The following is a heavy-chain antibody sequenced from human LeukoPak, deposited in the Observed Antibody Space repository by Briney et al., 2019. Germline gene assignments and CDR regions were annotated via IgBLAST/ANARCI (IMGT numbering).Heavy chain of an antibody. J-gene: IGHJ4*02. CDR1: GFTFSSYG. CDR3: AREYTGYDAF. D-gene: IGHD5-12*01. CDR2: ISSDGSYT. Sequence: GGSLRVSCAASGFTFSSYGMHWVRQAPGKGLVWVSRISSDGSYTTYADSVKGRFTISRDNAKNTLYLQMNSLRVEDTAVYYCAREYTGYDAFWGQGALVTVSS. V-gene: IGHV3-74*01.